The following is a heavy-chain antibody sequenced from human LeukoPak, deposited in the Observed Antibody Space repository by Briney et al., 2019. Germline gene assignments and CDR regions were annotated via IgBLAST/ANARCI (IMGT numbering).Heavy chain of an antibody. CDR2: FDPEDGET. D-gene: IGHD3-9*01. CDR1: GYTLTELS. CDR3: ATVDVLRYFDWLTFGQRATNWFDP. J-gene: IGHJ5*02. V-gene: IGHV1-24*01. Sequence: ASVTVSFKVSGYTLTELSMHWVRQAPGKGLEWMGGFDPEDGETIYAQKFQGRVTMTEDTSTDTAYMELSSLRSEDTAVYYCATVDVLRYFDWLTFGQRATNWFDPWGQGTLVTVSS.